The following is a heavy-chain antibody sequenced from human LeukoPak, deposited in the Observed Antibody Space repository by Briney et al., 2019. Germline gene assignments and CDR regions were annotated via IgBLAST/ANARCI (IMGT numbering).Heavy chain of an antibody. V-gene: IGHV4-30-4*01. CDR1: GDSINSLDL. CDR3: ARAADSSGYYGVLDY. D-gene: IGHD3-22*01. CDR2: IYYSGST. Sequence: SGTLSLTCTVSGDSINSLDLWSWVRQPPGKGLEWIGYIYYSGSTYYNPSLKSRVTISVDTSKNQFSLKLSSVTAADTAVYYCARAADSSGYYGVLDYWGQGTLVTVSS. J-gene: IGHJ4*02.